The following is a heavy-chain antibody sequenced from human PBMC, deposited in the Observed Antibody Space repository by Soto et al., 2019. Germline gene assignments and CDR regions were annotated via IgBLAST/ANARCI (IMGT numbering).Heavy chain of an antibody. Sequence: EVQLLESGGGLVQPGGSLRLSCAASGFTFSSYAMSWVRQAPGKGLEWVSAIRGSGGSTYYADSVKGRFTISRDNSKNTLYLQMNSLRAEDTAVYYCAKDGAALRFLEWLLYFDYWGQGTLVTVSS. J-gene: IGHJ4*02. V-gene: IGHV3-23*01. CDR1: GFTFSSYA. D-gene: IGHD3-3*01. CDR3: AKDGAALRFLEWLLYFDY. CDR2: IRGSGGST.